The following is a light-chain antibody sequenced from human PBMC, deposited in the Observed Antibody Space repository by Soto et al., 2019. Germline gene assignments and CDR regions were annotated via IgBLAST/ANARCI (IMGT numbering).Light chain of an antibody. CDR3: QQYNNSRT. J-gene: IGKJ1*01. CDR1: PSIVTW. Sequence: DLQSPPSTSNPSSSVVYRVPITGRASPSIVTWLAWYQQTPGKAPKLLIYKASSFQTGVQSRFSGSGSGTEFPLTISSLQPDDSATYYCQQYNNSRTVGQGTQGDIK. CDR2: KAS. V-gene: IGKV1-5*03.